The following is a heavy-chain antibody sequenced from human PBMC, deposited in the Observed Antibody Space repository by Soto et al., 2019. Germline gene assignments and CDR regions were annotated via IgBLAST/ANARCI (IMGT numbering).Heavy chain of an antibody. D-gene: IGHD1-1*01. Sequence: SETLSLTCVVYDGSLTEYHWSWVRQTPGKGPEWIGEVSHHGTSHYNPSLGSRVIMSFDTSKDQFSLTLQSVTAADTGIYYCARGQSAVDVFFPTPVPFDSWGPGTPVTVSS. CDR2: VSHHGTS. V-gene: IGHV4-34*01. CDR3: ARGQSAVDVFFPTPVPFDS. CDR1: DGSLTEYH. J-gene: IGHJ5*01.